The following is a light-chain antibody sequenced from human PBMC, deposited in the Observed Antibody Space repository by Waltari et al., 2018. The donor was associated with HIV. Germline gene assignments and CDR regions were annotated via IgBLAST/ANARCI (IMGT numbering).Light chain of an antibody. Sequence: QSELTQPPSVSGAPGQRVTISCTGSSSNIGAGYDVHWYQQLPGTAPKLLIYGNSNRPSGVPDRFSGSKSGTSASLAITGLQAEDEADYYCQSYDSSLSPWVFGGGTKLTV. V-gene: IGLV1-40*01. CDR1: SSNIGAGYD. CDR2: GNS. J-gene: IGLJ3*02. CDR3: QSYDSSLSPWV.